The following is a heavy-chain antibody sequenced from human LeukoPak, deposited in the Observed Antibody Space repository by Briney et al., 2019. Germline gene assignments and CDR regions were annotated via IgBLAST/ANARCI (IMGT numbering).Heavy chain of an antibody. D-gene: IGHD2-2*01. J-gene: IGHJ4*02. CDR2: ISYDGSNK. V-gene: IGHV3-30*04. Sequence: PGGSLRLSCAVSRFIFSSYAMHWVRQAPGKGLEWVTIISYDGSNKYYADSVKGRFTISSDNSKNTLYLQVNRLRAEDTDVYYCARDLYCSGNSCYGGRGYWGQGTVVTVSS. CDR1: RFIFSSYA. CDR3: ARDLYCSGNSCYGGRGY.